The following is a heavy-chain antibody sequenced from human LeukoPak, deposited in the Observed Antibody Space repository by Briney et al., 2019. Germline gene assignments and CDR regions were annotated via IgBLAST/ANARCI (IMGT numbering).Heavy chain of an antibody. CDR2: IYYSGST. CDR1: GGSISSYY. D-gene: IGHD2-15*01. J-gene: IGHJ6*02. CDR3: AGGYCSGGSCYPYYYGMDV. Sequence: PSETLSLTCTVSGGSISSYYWSWIRQPPRKGLEWIRYIYYSGSTNYNHSLKSRVTISVDPSRNQFSLKLGSVTAADTAVYYCAGGYCSGGSCYPYYYGMDVWGQGTTVTVSS. V-gene: IGHV4-59*01.